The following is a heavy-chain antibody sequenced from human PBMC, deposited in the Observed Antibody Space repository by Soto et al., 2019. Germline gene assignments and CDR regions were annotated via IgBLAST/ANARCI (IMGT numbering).Heavy chain of an antibody. Sequence: QVQLVQSGAEVKKPGSSVKVSCKASGGTFSSYAISWVRQAPGQGLEWMGGIIPIFGTANYAQKFQGRVTITAGESTSTGQMGLRRLRSEDTGVYYWAATSGGLRLGELRDYWGQGTLVTVSS. D-gene: IGHD3-16*01. CDR2: IIPIFGTA. CDR3: AATSGGLRLGELRDY. J-gene: IGHJ4*02. V-gene: IGHV1-69*12. CDR1: GGTFSSYA.